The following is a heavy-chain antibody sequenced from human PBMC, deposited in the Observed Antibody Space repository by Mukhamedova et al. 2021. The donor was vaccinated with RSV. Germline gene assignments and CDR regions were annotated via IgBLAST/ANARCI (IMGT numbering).Heavy chain of an antibody. CDR2: IGSSGSTI. J-gene: IGHJ4*02. D-gene: IGHD5-12*01. Sequence: WVRQAPGKGLEWVSYIGSSGSTIYYADSVKGRFTISRDNAKNSLYLQMNSLRAEDTAVYYCATVRGWVATTDYWGQGTLVTVSS. CDR3: ATVRGWVATTDY. V-gene: IGHV3-48*03.